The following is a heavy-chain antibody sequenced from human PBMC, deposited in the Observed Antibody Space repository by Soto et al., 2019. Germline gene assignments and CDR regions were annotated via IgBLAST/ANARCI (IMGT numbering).Heavy chain of an antibody. Sequence: GGSLRLSCAASGFTFSSYSMNWVRQAPGKGLEWVSSISSSSSYIYYADSVKGRFTISRDNAKNSLYLQMNSLRAEDTAVYYCASAPLYYDFWSGWDLFSWFDPWGQGTLVTVSS. J-gene: IGHJ5*02. CDR2: ISSSSSYI. CDR1: GFTFSSYS. CDR3: ASAPLYYDFWSGWDLFSWFDP. V-gene: IGHV3-21*01. D-gene: IGHD3-3*01.